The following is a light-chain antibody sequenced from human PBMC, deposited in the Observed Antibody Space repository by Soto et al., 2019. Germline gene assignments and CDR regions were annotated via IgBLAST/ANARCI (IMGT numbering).Light chain of an antibody. CDR1: KSIHSY. J-gene: IGKJ1*01. V-gene: IGKV1-39*01. CDR2: AAS. CDR3: QQSFSTPRT. Sequence: DIQMTQSPSSLSASVGDRVTINCRASKSIHSYLNWYQQKEGKAPKLLIYAASSLQSGVPSRFSGSGFGADFTLTISSLQAEDFATYYCQQSFSTPRTFGQGTKVEIK.